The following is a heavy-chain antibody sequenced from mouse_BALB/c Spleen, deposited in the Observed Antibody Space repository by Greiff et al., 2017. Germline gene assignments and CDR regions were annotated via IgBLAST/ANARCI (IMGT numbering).Heavy chain of an antibody. CDR2: IDPFNGGT. J-gene: IGHJ4*01. V-gene: IGHV1S135*01. CDR1: GYSFTSYY. Sequence: VQLQQSGPELMKPGASVKISCKASGYSFTSYYMHWVKQSHGKSLEWIGYIDPFNGGTSYNQKFKGKATLTVDKSSSTAYMHLSSLTSEDSAVYYCARDVPPMDYWGQGTSVTVSS. CDR3: ARDVPPMDY.